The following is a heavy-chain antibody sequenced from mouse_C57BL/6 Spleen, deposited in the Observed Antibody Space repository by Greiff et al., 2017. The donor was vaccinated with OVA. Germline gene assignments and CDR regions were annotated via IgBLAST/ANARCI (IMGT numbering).Heavy chain of an antibody. J-gene: IGHJ4*01. CDR1: GYTFTDYN. Sequence: VQLKQSGPELAKPGASVKMSCKASGYTFTDYNMHWVKQSHGKSLEWIGYINPNNGGTSYNQKFKGKATLTVNKSSSTAYMELRSLTSEDSAVYYCAVGPLYAMDYWGQGTSVTVSS. V-gene: IGHV1-22*01. CDR2: INPNNGGT. D-gene: IGHD4-1*01. CDR3: AVGPLYAMDY.